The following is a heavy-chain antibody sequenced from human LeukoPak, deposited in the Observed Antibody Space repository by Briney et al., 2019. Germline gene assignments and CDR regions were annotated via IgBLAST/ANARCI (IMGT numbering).Heavy chain of an antibody. CDR3: AQKAPYSPAYSQD. J-gene: IGHJ1*01. D-gene: IGHD2-21*01. Sequence: PSETLSLTCTVSGGSITSYFWSWIRQPPGKGLEWIGYIYHSGTTNYNPSLKSRVTISVDTSKNQFSLKLTSVTAADTAVYYCAQKAPYSPAYSQDWGQGTLSPSPQ. CDR1: GGSITSYF. CDR2: IYHSGTT. V-gene: IGHV4-59*01.